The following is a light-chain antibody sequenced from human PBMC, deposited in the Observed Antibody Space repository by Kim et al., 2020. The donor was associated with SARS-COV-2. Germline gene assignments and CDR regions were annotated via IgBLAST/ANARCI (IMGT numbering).Light chain of an antibody. V-gene: IGKV1-39*01. CDR3: QQGYSSPQIT. Sequence: SVGDRVIITCRASQSISSHLNWYQQKPGKAPKLLIYAASSLQSGVPVRFTGSGSGTEFTLTIRTLQPEDSATYYCQQGYSSPQITFGQGTRLEIK. CDR1: QSISSH. CDR2: AAS. J-gene: IGKJ5*01.